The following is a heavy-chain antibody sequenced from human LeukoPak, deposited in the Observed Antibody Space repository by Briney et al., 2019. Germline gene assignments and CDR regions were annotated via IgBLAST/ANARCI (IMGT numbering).Heavy chain of an antibody. D-gene: IGHD3-22*01. CDR2: IYYSGTT. CDR1: GGSTSSSNYY. Sequence: SETLSLTCTVSGGSTSSSNYYWSWIRQHPGKGLEWIGYIYYSGTTYYNPSLKSRVTISVDTSKNHFSLKLSSVTAADTAVYYCARDRDGYSIDYWGQGTLVTVSS. V-gene: IGHV4-31*03. CDR3: ARDRDGYSIDY. J-gene: IGHJ4*02.